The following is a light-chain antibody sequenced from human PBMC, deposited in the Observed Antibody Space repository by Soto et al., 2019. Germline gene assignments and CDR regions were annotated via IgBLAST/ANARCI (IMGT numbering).Light chain of an antibody. Sequence: EVVLTQSSGTLSLSPGRRASLSCRASQSVSSSNLAWYQHKPGEAPRLLIYGASRRATGIPDRLRGSGSGTDFTLTISTLEPEDFAVYYCQQYGTSQGAFGGGTKVDIK. CDR1: QSVSSSN. CDR3: QQYGTSQGA. V-gene: IGKV3-20*01. J-gene: IGKJ4*02. CDR2: GAS.